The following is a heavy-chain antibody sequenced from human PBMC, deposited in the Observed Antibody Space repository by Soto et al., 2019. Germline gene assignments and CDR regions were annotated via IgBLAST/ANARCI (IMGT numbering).Heavy chain of an antibody. CDR3: ARGYYYDSSGYYGPLGY. Sequence: GGSLRLSCAASGFTFSSYWMHWVRQAPGKGLVWVSRINSDGSSTSYADSVKGRFTISRDNAKNTLYLQMNSLRAEDTAVYYCARGYYYDSSGYYGPLGYWGQGTLVTVAS. CDR2: INSDGSST. CDR1: GFTFSSYW. J-gene: IGHJ4*02. V-gene: IGHV3-74*01. D-gene: IGHD3-22*01.